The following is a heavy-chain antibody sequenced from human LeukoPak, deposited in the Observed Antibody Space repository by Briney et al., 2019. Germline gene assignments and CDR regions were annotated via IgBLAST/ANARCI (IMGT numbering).Heavy chain of an antibody. CDR3: ARGAGTGEVYDY. J-gene: IGHJ4*02. V-gene: IGHV4-59*11. CDR1: GGSISSHY. D-gene: IGHD6-19*01. CDR2: IYYSGST. Sequence: SETLSLTCTVSGGSISSHYWSWIRQPPGKGLEWIGYIYYSGSTNYNPSLKSRVTISVDTSKNQFSLKLSSVTAADTAVYYCARGAGTGEVYDYWGQGTLVTVSS.